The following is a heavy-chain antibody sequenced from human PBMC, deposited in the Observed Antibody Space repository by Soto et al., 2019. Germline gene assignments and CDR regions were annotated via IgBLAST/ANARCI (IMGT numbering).Heavy chain of an antibody. Sequence: QLQLQESGPGLVKPSETLSLTCTVSGGSINSSSYYWGWIRQPPGKGLEWIGSIYYGGNTYYNPSRKSRVTISVDTSKNQFSLKLSSVTAADTAVYYCARHRAFYYDSRRLTFFDYWGQGTLVTVSS. CDR1: GGSINSSSYY. CDR3: ARHRAFYYDSRRLTFFDY. J-gene: IGHJ4*02. D-gene: IGHD3-10*01. CDR2: IYYGGNT. V-gene: IGHV4-39*01.